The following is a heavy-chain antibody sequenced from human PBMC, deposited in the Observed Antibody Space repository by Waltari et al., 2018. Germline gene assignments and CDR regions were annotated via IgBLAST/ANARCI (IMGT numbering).Heavy chain of an antibody. Sequence: QVQLQESGQSLLKPSETLSLICTVSGGSISGFYWSWVRQPPGKELDWIVYIYYAGSTNFTPSLKSRVTMSVDTSKNQFSLKLSSVTAADTAFYYCARGGGGDWEWFDPWGQGTLVTVSS. D-gene: IGHD2-21*02. CDR2: IYYAGST. CDR3: ARGGGGDWEWFDP. J-gene: IGHJ5*02. V-gene: IGHV4-59*01. CDR1: GGSISGFY.